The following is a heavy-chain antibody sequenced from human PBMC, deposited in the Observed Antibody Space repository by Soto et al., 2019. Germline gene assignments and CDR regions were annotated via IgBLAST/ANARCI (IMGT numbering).Heavy chain of an antibody. D-gene: IGHD2-15*01. Sequence: PGGSLRLSCAASGFTFSDFAIHWVRQAPGKGLEWVAVIWHDGSNKYYADSVKGRFTMSRDKSKDTLDLQMNNLRAEDTAVYYCARDEMGYCSGGTCYTPGGLDVWGQGTTGTVSS. CDR1: GFTFSDFA. CDR2: IWHDGSNK. CDR3: ARDEMGYCSGGTCYTPGGLDV. V-gene: IGHV3-33*01. J-gene: IGHJ6*02.